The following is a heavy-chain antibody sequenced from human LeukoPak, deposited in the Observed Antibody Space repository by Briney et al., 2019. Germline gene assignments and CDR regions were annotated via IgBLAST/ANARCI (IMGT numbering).Heavy chain of an antibody. V-gene: IGHV1-18*01. CDR3: ARVCYDFWSAITTYYYMDV. Sequence: GASVKVSCKASGYTFTSYGISWVRQAPGQGLGWMGWISAYNGNTNYAQKLQGRVTMTTDTSTSTAYMELRSLRSDDTAVYYCARVCYDFWSAITTYYYMDVWGKGTTVTASS. CDR1: GYTFTSYG. CDR2: ISAYNGNT. D-gene: IGHD3-3*01. J-gene: IGHJ6*03.